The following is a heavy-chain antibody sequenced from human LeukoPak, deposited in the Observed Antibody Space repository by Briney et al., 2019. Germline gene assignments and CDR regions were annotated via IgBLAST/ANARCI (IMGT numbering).Heavy chain of an antibody. J-gene: IGHJ5*02. Sequence: SETLSLTCTVSGASISRGFSYWTWIRQPAGKGLEWIGRIYTSGSTNYNPSLKSRLTISLDTFKNQFSLRLSSVTAADTAVYYCARSGDYWNWFDPWGQGTLVTVSS. CDR1: GASISRGFSY. D-gene: IGHD4-17*01. CDR3: ARSGDYWNWFDP. CDR2: IYTSGST. V-gene: IGHV4-61*02.